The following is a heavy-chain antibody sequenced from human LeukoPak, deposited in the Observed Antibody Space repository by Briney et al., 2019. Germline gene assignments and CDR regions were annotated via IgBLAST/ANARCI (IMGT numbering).Heavy chain of an antibody. J-gene: IGHJ1*01. CDR2: ISSSSSTI. CDR3: ARRGNRGSEYFQH. V-gene: IGHV3-48*01. CDR1: GFTFSSYS. Sequence: GGSLRLSCAASGFTFSSYSMNWVRQAPGKGLEWVSYISSSSSTIYYADSVKGRFTISRDNAKNSLYLQMNSLRAEDTAVYYCARRGNRGSEYFQHWGQGTLVTVSS. D-gene: IGHD1/OR15-1a*01.